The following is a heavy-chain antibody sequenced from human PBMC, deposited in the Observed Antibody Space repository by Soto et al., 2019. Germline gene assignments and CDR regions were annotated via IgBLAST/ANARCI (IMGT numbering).Heavy chain of an antibody. CDR1: GYTFTSYG. Sequence: ASVKVSCKASGYTFTSYGISWVRQAPGQGLEWMGWISAYNGNTNYAQKLQGRVTMTTDTSTSTAYMELRSLRSDDTAVYYCARAPLRLGELSLGMDVWGQGTTVTVSS. J-gene: IGHJ6*02. D-gene: IGHD3-16*02. CDR3: ARAPLRLGELSLGMDV. CDR2: ISAYNGNT. V-gene: IGHV1-18*01.